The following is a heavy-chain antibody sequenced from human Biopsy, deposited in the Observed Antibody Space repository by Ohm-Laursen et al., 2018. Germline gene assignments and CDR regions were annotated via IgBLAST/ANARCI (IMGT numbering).Heavy chain of an antibody. CDR2: FAPENGKT. CDR1: GYTLTELS. V-gene: IGHV1-24*01. D-gene: IGHD3-9*01. Sequence: SVKVSCKVSGYTLTELSMHWVRQAPGRGLEWMGGFAPENGKTIYAQKFQGRVTMTEDTSTDTAYMELSSLRSEDTAVYYCATKLTGYFHHWGQGTLVIVSS. J-gene: IGHJ1*01. CDR3: ATKLTGYFHH.